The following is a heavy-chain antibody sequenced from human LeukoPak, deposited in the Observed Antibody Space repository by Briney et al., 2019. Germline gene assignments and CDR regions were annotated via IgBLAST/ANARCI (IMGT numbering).Heavy chain of an antibody. CDR1: GGSITGYY. J-gene: IGHJ6*02. D-gene: IGHD5-24*01. V-gene: IGHV4-4*07. Sequence: SETLSLTCTVSGGSITGYYWTWIRQPAGEGLEWIGRNYSGGSTNYNPPLKSRVTMSVDTSKNQFSLKLSSVTAADTAVYYCATGRDADSARGYYDMDVWGQGTTVTVSS. CDR2: NYSGGST. CDR3: ATGRDADSARGYYDMDV.